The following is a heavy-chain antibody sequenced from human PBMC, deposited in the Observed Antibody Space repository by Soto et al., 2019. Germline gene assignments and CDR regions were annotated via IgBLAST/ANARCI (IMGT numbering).Heavy chain of an antibody. CDR3: ARTKCSGGSCYSWSLDY. V-gene: IGHV4-31*03. J-gene: IGHJ4*02. CDR1: GGSITTGGYY. CDR2: RYYSEST. D-gene: IGHD2-15*01. Sequence: SETLSLTCTVSGGSITTGGYYWSWVRQLPGKGLEWIGHRYYSESTYYNPSLKSRVSISLDTSKNQFSLKLSFVTAADTAMYYCARTKCSGGSCYSWSLDYWGQGTPVTVSS.